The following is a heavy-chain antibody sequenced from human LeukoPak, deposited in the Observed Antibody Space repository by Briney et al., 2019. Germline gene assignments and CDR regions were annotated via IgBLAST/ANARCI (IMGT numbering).Heavy chain of an antibody. J-gene: IGHJ4*02. D-gene: IGHD5-12*01. Sequence: EGSLRLSCAASGFTFSSYNMNWVRQAPGKGLECVSSISTSSSYIYYADSVKGRFTISRDNAKNSLFLQMSSLRAEDTAIYYCASGGYSGYVTSDYWGQGTLVTVSS. V-gene: IGHV3-21*01. CDR2: ISTSSSYI. CDR1: GFTFSSYN. CDR3: ASGGYSGYVTSDY.